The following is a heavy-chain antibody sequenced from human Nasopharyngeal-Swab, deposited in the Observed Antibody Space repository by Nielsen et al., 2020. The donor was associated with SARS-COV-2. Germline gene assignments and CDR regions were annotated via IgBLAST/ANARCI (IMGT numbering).Heavy chain of an antibody. J-gene: IGHJ4*02. Sequence: GESLKISCAASGFTFSSYWMTWVRQAPGKGLEWVANINQDGSEKYYVDSVKGRFTISRDNAKNSLYLQVNSLRVEDMAFYYCAKATNARYDFWSGSFDYWGQGTLVTVSS. D-gene: IGHD3-3*01. CDR2: INQDGSEK. CDR3: AKATNARYDFWSGSFDY. V-gene: IGHV3-7*03. CDR1: GFTFSSYW.